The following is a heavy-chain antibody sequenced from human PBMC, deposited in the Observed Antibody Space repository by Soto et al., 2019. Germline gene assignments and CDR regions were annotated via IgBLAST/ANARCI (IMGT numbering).Heavy chain of an antibody. V-gene: IGHV1-18*01. CDR3: ARDWGQQWLAYGMDV. J-gene: IGHJ6*02. Sequence: QVQLVQSGAEVKKPGASVKVSCKASGYTFTNYGISWVRQAPGQGLEWMGWISTYNGHTTSAQKLQGRVTMTTDTSTKTAYMELRSLRSDDTAVYYWARDWGQQWLAYGMDVWGQGTTVTVSS. D-gene: IGHD6-19*01. CDR1: GYTFTNYG. CDR2: ISTYNGHT.